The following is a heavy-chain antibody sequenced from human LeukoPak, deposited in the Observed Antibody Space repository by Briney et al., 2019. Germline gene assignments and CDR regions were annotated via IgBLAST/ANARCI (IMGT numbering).Heavy chain of an antibody. CDR1: GFTLSTFG. Sequence: GKSLRLSCAASGFTLSTFGSHWVRHAPGKGLEWVSGISWNSGSIGYADSVKGRFTISRDNAKNSLYLQMNSLRAEDTALYYCAKDSSYSSGLHHFDYWGQGTLVTVS. CDR3: AKDSSYSSGLHHFDY. V-gene: IGHV3-9*01. J-gene: IGHJ4*02. D-gene: IGHD6-25*01. CDR2: ISWNSGSI.